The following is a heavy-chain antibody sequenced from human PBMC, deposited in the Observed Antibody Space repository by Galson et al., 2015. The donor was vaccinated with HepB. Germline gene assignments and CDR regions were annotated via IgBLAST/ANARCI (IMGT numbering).Heavy chain of an antibody. D-gene: IGHD5-12*01. V-gene: IGHV3-49*03. J-gene: IGHJ4*02. CDR1: GFTFGDYT. CDR3: TGDRKGGYGPFDY. CDR2: IRSKAHGGTT. Sequence: LRLSCAGSGFTFGDYTMSWFRQAPGKGLEWVGPIRSKAHGGTTEYVASVKGRFTISRHDSKSIAYLQINSLTTEDTAMYYCTGDRKGGYGPFDYWGQGTLVTVSS.